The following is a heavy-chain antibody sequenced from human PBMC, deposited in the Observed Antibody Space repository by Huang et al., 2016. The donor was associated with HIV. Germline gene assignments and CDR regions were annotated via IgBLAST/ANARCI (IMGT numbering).Heavy chain of an antibody. D-gene: IGHD5-12*01. CDR1: GFMFSTYA. Sequence: QVQLVESGGGVVQPGRSLRLSCAASGFMFSTYAFHWVRQAPGRGLDWVTVMSYDGISKYYADSVKGRFTISRYNSKSTVYLQMSNLRSEETAVYYCAREGRDGYNPEGAFDIWGQGTMVTVSS. V-gene: IGHV3-30*04. J-gene: IGHJ3*02. CDR2: MSYDGISK. CDR3: AREGRDGYNPEGAFDI.